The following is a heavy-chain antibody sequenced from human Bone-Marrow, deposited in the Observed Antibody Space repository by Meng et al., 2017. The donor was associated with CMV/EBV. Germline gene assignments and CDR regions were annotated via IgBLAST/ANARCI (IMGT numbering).Heavy chain of an antibody. J-gene: IGHJ3*02. CDR1: GGSISSYF. CDR3: ARGVMGTAMEGAFDI. D-gene: IGHD5-18*01. CDR2: IYYSGNT. V-gene: IGHV4-59*01. Sequence: SETLSLTCTVSGGSISSYFWSWIRQPPGRGLEWIGYIYYSGNTNYNPSLKSRVTISVDTSKNQFSLTLSSVTAADTALYYCARGVMGTAMEGAFDIWGPGKMVTVSS.